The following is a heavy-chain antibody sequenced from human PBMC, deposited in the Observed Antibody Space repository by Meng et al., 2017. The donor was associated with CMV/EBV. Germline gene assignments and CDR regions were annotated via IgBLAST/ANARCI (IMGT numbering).Heavy chain of an antibody. J-gene: IGHJ4*02. D-gene: IGHD3-3*01. V-gene: IGHV1-69*10. CDR3: ARENGVAGVEHFDY. CDR1: GGTFSSYA. CDR2: IIPILGIA. Sequence: SVKVSCKASGGTFSSYAIRWVRQAPGQGLEWMGGIIPILGIANYAQKFQGRVTITADKSTSTAYMELSSLRSEDTAVYYCARENGVAGVEHFDYWGQGTLVTVSS.